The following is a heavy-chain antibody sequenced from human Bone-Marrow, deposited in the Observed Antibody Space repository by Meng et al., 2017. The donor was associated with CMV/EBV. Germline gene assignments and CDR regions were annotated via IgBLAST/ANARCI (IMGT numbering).Heavy chain of an antibody. J-gene: IGHJ5*02. D-gene: IGHD3-16*01. CDR3: ARDLGGNWVDP. CDR2: IYRSGST. CDR1: GFTVSSDS. V-gene: IGHV3-53*01. Sequence: GGSLRLSCVASGFTVSSDSMSWVRQAPGKGLEWVSAIYRSGSTYYADSVKGRFTISRDTSKNTMYLQMNSLRGEDTAVYYCARDLGGNWVDPWGQGSLVTVSS.